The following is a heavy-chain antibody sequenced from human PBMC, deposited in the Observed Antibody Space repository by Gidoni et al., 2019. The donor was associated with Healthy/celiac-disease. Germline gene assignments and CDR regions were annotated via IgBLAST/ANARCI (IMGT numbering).Heavy chain of an antibody. CDR2: IYYSGST. Sequence: QVQLQESGPGLVKPSETLSLTCTVSGGSISSYYWSWIRQPPGKGLEWIGYIYYSGSTNYNPSLKSRVTISVDTSKNQFSLKLSSVTAADTAVYYCARTALLGSLENAFDIWGQGTMVTVSS. D-gene: IGHD1-1*01. V-gene: IGHV4-59*01. J-gene: IGHJ3*02. CDR1: GGSISSYY. CDR3: ARTALLGSLENAFDI.